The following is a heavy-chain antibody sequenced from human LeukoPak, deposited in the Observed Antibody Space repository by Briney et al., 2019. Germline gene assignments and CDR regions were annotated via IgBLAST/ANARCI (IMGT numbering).Heavy chain of an antibody. J-gene: IGHJ4*02. V-gene: IGHV3-53*04. Sequence: GGSLRLSCAASGFTVSSNYMSWVRQAPGKGLEGVSVIYSGGSTYYADSVKGRFTISRHNSKNTLYLQMNSLRAEDTAVYYCATAIAAAGTAGYGYWGQGTLVTVSS. D-gene: IGHD6-13*01. CDR2: IYSGGST. CDR3: ATAIAAAGTAGYGY. CDR1: GFTVSSNY.